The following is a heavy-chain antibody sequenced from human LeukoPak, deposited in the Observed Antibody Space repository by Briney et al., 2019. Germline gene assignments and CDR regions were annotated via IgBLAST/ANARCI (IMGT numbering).Heavy chain of an antibody. V-gene: IGHV3-15*01. J-gene: IGHJ4*02. CDR1: EFTFKNAW. CDR2: IRSKTDGGTT. CDR3: STGLIPTTGYY. Sequence: GGSLRLSCAASEFTFKNAWMNWVRQAPGKGLEWVGRIRSKTDGGTTDYAAPVRGRFTISRDDSKNMLYLQMNSLKTEDTAVYYCSTGLIPTTGYYWGRGTLVAVSS. D-gene: IGHD1-1*01.